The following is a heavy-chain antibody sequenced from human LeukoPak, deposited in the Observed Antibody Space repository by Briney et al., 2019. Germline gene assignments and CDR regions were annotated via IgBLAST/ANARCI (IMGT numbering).Heavy chain of an antibody. J-gene: IGHJ4*02. V-gene: IGHV3-48*02. CDR2: ISSSGSTI. D-gene: IGHD6-13*01. CDR3: ARETPDSSSWTAFDF. Sequence: GGSLRLSCVASGFTFSSYDMNWVRQAPGRGLEWVSFISSSGSTIYYADSVKGRFTISRDNAKNSLSLQMNSLRDEDTAVYYCARETPDSSSWTAFDFWGQGTLVTVSS. CDR1: GFTFSSYD.